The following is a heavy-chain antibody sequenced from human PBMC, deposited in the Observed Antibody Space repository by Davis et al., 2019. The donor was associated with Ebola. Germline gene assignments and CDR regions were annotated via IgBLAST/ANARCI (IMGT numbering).Heavy chain of an antibody. V-gene: IGHV5-51*01. CDR1: GYSFTTYW. D-gene: IGHD4-11*01. Sequence: PGGSLRLSCKASGYSFTTYWIGWVRQVPGKGLEWMGLIHPGDSDIRYSPSFQGQVTISVDKSITTACLQWSSLKASDTAMYYCARDDNSFQGPDCWGQGTLVTVSS. CDR2: IHPGDSDI. CDR3: ARDDNSFQGPDC. J-gene: IGHJ4*02.